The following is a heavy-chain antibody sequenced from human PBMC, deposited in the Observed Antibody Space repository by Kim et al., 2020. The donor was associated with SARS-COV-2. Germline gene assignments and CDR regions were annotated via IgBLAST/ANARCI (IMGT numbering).Heavy chain of an antibody. CDR3: ARDGGYSGYDDYYFDY. Sequence: SVKGRFTICRDNSKNKLYLQQKSRRAEDTAVYYCARDGGYSGYDDYYFDYWGQGTLVTVSS. D-gene: IGHD5-12*01. J-gene: IGHJ4*02. V-gene: IGHV3-66*01.